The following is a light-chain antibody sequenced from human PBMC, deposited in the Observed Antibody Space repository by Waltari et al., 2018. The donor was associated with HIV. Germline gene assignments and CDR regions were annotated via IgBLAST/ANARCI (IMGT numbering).Light chain of an antibody. CDR2: DVS. CDR3: CSYAGSYVV. CDR1: SSDVGGYNY. Sequence: QSALTQPRSVSGSPGQSVTISCTGTSSDVGGYNYVSWYQQHPGKAPKLMIYDVSKRPSGVPDLFSGSNSGNTASLTISGLQAEDEADYYCCSYAGSYVVFGGGTKLTVL. J-gene: IGLJ2*01. V-gene: IGLV2-11*01.